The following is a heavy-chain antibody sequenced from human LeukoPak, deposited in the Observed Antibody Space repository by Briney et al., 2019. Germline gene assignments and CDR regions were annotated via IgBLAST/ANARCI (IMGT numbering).Heavy chain of an antibody. CDR3: ARADYHDTGDYSYVEYFQH. D-gene: IGHD3-22*01. CDR1: GYIFNSHF. CDR2: INPTSGST. Sequence: APVKISCKTSGYIFNSHFLHWVRQAPGQGLEWIGGINPTSGSTRYAQKFQGRLTMTGDTSTSTVNMDLTSLTYEDTAVYYCARADYHDTGDYSYVEYFQHWGQGTLVTVSS. V-gene: IGHV1-46*02. J-gene: IGHJ1*01.